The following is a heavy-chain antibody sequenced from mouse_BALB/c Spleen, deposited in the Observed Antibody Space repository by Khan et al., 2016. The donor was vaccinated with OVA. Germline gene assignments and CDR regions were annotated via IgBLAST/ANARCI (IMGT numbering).Heavy chain of an antibody. V-gene: IGHV1S41*01. Sequence: DLVKPGASVKLSCKASGYTFTSYWINWIKQRPGQGLEWIGRIGPGSGSTSYNEMFTGKATLTVDTTSSTDYIQLSSLSSEDSAVYFCARSNYYGSSLYAMDYWGQGTSVTVSS. CDR1: GYTFTSYW. D-gene: IGHD1-1*01. J-gene: IGHJ4*01. CDR3: ARSNYYGSSLYAMDY. CDR2: IGPGSGST.